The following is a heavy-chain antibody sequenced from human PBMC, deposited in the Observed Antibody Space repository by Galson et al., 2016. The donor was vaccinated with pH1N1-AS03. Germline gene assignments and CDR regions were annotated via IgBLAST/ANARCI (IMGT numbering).Heavy chain of an antibody. Sequence: SVKVSCKESGYTLSNFYMHWVRQAPGQGLEWMGRIIPILGITDYAQKFQGRVTITADKSTSTAYMELSSLRSEDTAVYYCARDTSTTATTHFDCWGQGTLVTISS. J-gene: IGHJ4*02. CDR1: GYTLSNFY. D-gene: IGHD4-17*01. CDR2: IIPILGIT. V-gene: IGHV1-69*04. CDR3: ARDTSTTATTHFDC.